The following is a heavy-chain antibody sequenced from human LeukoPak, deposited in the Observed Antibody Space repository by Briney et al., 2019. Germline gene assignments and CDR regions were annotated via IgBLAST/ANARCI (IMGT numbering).Heavy chain of an antibody. D-gene: IGHD2-2*01. J-gene: IGHJ4*02. CDR3: AKSVGRYCSSTSCSAFDY. Sequence: PGGSLRLSCAASGFTFSSYAMSWVRQAPGKGLEWVSGISGSGGSTYYADSVKGRFTISRDNSKNTPYLQMNSLRAEDTAVYYCAKSVGRYCSSTSCSAFDYWGQGTLVTVSS. CDR2: ISGSGGST. CDR1: GFTFSSYA. V-gene: IGHV3-23*01.